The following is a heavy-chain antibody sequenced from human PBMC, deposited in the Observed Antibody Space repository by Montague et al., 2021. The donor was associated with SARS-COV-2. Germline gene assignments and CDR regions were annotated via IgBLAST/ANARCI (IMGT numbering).Heavy chain of an antibody. CDR1: GFSLSTSGMC. CDR2: XDWDDDK. V-gene: IGHV2-70*11. Sequence: PALVKPTQTLTLTCTFSGFSLSTSGMCVSWIRQPPGKALEWLARXDWDDDKYYSTSLKTRPTISKDTSKNQVVLTMTNMDPVDTATYYCARTHYDILTGSLNWFDPWGQGTLVTVSS. CDR3: ARTHYDILTGSLNWFDP. D-gene: IGHD3-9*01. J-gene: IGHJ5*02.